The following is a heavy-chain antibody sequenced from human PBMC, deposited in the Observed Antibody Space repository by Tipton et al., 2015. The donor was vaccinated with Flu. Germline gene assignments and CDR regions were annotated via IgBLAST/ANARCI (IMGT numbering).Heavy chain of an antibody. V-gene: IGHV4-39*07. Sequence: TLSLTCTVSGVSLSNPYYFWGWIRQPPGKGLEWIGNIYHTGSTYYNPSLRSRVTMLVDRSKNQFSLKLNFVTAADTAVYYCARRDYSNYVSVPKNWFDSWGQGSLVTVSS. CDR3: ARRDYSNYVSVPKNWFDS. D-gene: IGHD4-11*01. CDR2: IYHTGST. J-gene: IGHJ5*01. CDR1: GVSLSNPYYF.